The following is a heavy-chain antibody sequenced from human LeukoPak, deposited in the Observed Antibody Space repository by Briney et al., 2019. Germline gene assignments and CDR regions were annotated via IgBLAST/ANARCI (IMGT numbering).Heavy chain of an antibody. CDR3: ASSPLQARPNLDY. Sequence: SGGSLRLSCGASEYIFYHYAMNWLRQAPGKRPEWVSGISSGGGSIYYADSVRGRFTISRDNSKNTLYLQMNSLRAEDTAVYYCASSPLQARPNLDYWGQGTLVTVSS. J-gene: IGHJ4*02. CDR1: EYIFYHYA. CDR2: ISSGGGSI. D-gene: IGHD6-6*01. V-gene: IGHV3-23*01.